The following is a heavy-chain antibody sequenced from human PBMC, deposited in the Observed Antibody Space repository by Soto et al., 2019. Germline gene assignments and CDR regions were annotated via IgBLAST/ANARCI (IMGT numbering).Heavy chain of an antibody. CDR2: SSDSGYST. J-gene: IGHJ4*02. V-gene: IGHV3-23*01. D-gene: IGHD3-3*01. CDR1: GFTFSNYG. Sequence: PGGSLRLSCAASGFTFSNYGMRWVRQAPGQGLECRAGSSDSGYSTYYADSGKGRCTISRDNAKSTLYLQMTSLRVEDTAVYYFPGIYYDLWSGHNGDYWGQGPLVSVSS. CDR3: PGIYYDLWSGHNGDY.